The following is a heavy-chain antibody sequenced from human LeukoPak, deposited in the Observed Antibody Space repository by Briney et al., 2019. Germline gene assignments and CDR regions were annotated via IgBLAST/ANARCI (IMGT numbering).Heavy chain of an antibody. V-gene: IGHV3-30-3*01. J-gene: IGHJ4*02. CDR1: GFTFSSYA. CDR3: AKAIPDYGDYASPFDY. CDR2: ISYDGSNK. Sequence: GGSLRLSCAASGFTFSSYAMHWVRQAPGKGLEWVAVISYDGSNKYYADSVKGRFTISRDNSKNTLYLQMNSLRAEDTAVYYCAKAIPDYGDYASPFDYWGQGTLVTVSS. D-gene: IGHD4-17*01.